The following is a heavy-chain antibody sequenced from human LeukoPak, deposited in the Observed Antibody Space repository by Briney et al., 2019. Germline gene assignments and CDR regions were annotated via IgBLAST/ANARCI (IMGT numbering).Heavy chain of an antibody. CDR1: GGSLSSGGYY. Sequence: PSETLSLTCTASGGSLSSGGYYWSWIRQPPGKGLEWIGYIYHSGSTYYNPSLKSRVTISVDRSKNQFSLKLSSVTAADTAVYYCARECDYGGNLNEYYFDYWGQGTLVTVSS. CDR3: ARECDYGGNLNEYYFDY. V-gene: IGHV4-30-2*01. J-gene: IGHJ4*02. CDR2: IYHSGST. D-gene: IGHD4-23*01.